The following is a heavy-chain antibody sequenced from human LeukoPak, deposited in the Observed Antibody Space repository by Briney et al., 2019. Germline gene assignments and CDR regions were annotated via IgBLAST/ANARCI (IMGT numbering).Heavy chain of an antibody. CDR3: ARIYPRLAYCGGDCYSDY. V-gene: IGHV3-11*04. J-gene: IGHJ4*02. Sequence: GGSLRLSCAASGFTFSDYYMSWIRQAPGKGVEWVSYISSSCSTIYYADSGKGRFTISRDNAKNSLYLQMNSLRAEDTAVYYCARIYPRLAYCGGDCYSDYWGQGTLVTVSS. CDR2: ISSSCSTI. D-gene: IGHD2-21*01. CDR1: GFTFSDYY.